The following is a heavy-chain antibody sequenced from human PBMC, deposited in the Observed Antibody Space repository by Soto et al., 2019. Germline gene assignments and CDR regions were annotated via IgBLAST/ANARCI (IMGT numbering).Heavy chain of an antibody. CDR1: GFTFSSYG. Sequence: GSLRLSCAASGFTFSSYGMHWVRQAPGKGLEWVAVISYDGSNKYYADSVKGRFTISRDNSKNTLYLQMNSLRAEDTAVYYCAKTGWTYYDYVWGSYRDYWGQGTLVTVSS. CDR3: AKTGWTYYDYVWGSYRDY. CDR2: ISYDGSNK. D-gene: IGHD3-16*01. J-gene: IGHJ4*02. V-gene: IGHV3-30*18.